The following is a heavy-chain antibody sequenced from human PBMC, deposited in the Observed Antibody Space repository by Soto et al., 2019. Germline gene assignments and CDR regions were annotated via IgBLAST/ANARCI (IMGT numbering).Heavy chain of an antibody. CDR1: GFTFSSYG. V-gene: IGHV3-33*01. J-gene: IGHJ4*02. Sequence: QVQLVESGGGVVQPGRSLRLSCAASGFTFSSYGMHWVRQAPGKGLEWVAVIWYDGSNKYYADSVKGRFTISRDNSKNTLYLQMNSLRAEDTAVYYCARSGYSYGYALYYFDYWGQGTLVTVSS. CDR2: IWYDGSNK. CDR3: ARSGYSYGYALYYFDY. D-gene: IGHD5-18*01.